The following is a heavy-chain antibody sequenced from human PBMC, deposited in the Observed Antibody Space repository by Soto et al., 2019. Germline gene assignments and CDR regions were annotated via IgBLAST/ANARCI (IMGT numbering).Heavy chain of an antibody. CDR1: GFTFSSYA. Sequence: EVQLLESGGGLVQPGGSLRLSCAASGFTFSSYAMSWVRQAPGKGLEWVSAISGSGGSTYYADSVKGRFTISRDNSKNTLYLQMNSLRAEDTAVYYCASSTEVAARQYYYYCGMDVWGQGTTVTVSS. CDR2: ISGSGGST. V-gene: IGHV3-23*01. CDR3: ASSTEVAARQYYYYCGMDV. D-gene: IGHD6-6*01. J-gene: IGHJ6*02.